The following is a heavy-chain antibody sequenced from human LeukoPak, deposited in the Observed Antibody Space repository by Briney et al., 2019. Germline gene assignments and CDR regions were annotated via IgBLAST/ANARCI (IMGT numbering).Heavy chain of an antibody. D-gene: IGHD4-17*01. Sequence: SETLSLTRTVSGYSISSGYYWGWIRQPPGKGLEWIGSIYHGGSTYYNPSLKSRVTISEDTSKNQFSLKLSSVTAADTAMHYCARASDDYGDYNYFDYWGQGTLVTVSS. V-gene: IGHV4-38-2*02. CDR2: IYHGGST. CDR1: GYSISSGYY. CDR3: ARASDDYGDYNYFDY. J-gene: IGHJ4*02.